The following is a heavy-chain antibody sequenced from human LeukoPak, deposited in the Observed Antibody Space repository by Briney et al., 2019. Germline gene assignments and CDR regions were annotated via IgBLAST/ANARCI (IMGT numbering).Heavy chain of an antibody. CDR2: MNPNSGNT. CDR1: GYTFTSYD. CDR3: ASSEGDMTAFDY. V-gene: IGHV1-8*01. D-gene: IGHD3-9*01. Sequence: ASVKVSCKASGYTFTSYDINWVRQATGQGLEWMGWMNPNSGNTGYAQKFQGRVTMTRNTSISTAYMELSSLRSEDTAVYYCASSEGDMTAFDYRGQGTLVTVSS. J-gene: IGHJ4*02.